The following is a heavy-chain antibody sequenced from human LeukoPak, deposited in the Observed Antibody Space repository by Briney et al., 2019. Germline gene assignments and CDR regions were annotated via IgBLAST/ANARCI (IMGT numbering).Heavy chain of an antibody. D-gene: IGHD1-26*01. Sequence: GGSLRLSCAASGFTFSNYAMSWVRQAPGKGLEWVSDISGSGGSTYYADSVKGRFTISRDNSKNTLYLQMNSLRAEDTAVYYCAKNSGSYDLHYWGQGTLVTVSS. V-gene: IGHV3-23*01. CDR2: ISGSGGST. J-gene: IGHJ4*02. CDR1: GFTFSNYA. CDR3: AKNSGSYDLHY.